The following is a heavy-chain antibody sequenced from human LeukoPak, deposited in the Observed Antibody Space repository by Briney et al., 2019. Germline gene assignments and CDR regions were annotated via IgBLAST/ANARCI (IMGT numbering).Heavy chain of an antibody. J-gene: IGHJ4*02. D-gene: IGHD4-17*01. CDR2: INHSGST. Sequence: PSETLSLTCAVYGGSFSGYYWSWIRQPPGKGREWIGEINHSGSTNYNPSLKSRVTISVDTSKNQFSLKLSSVTAADTAVYYCARGSGDYGLYYFDYWGQGTLVTVSS. CDR3: ARGSGDYGLYYFDY. CDR1: GGSFSGYY. V-gene: IGHV4-34*01.